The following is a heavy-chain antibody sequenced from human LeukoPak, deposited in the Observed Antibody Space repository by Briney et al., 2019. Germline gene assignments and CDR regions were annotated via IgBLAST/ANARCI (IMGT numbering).Heavy chain of an antibody. J-gene: IGHJ5*02. CDR1: GGSFSDYY. V-gene: IGHV4-34*01. CDR3: ARHAGGVRGLFNWFDP. CDR2: INHSGST. D-gene: IGHD3-10*01. Sequence: PSETLSLTCAVYGGSFSDYYWSWIRQPPGKGLEWIGEINHSGSTNYNPSLKSRVTISVDKSKNQFSLKLSSVTAADTAVYYCARHAGGVRGLFNWFDPWGQGTLVTVSS.